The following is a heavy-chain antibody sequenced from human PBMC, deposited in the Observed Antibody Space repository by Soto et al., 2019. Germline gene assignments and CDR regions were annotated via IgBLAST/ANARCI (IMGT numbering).Heavy chain of an antibody. J-gene: IGHJ4*02. CDR1: GGSISSSSYY. CDR3: ARQKAVAGPPGY. Sequence: QLQLQESGPGLVKPSETLSLTCTVSGGSISSSSYYWGWIRQPPGKGLEWIGSIYYSGSTYYNPSLKSRVIISVDTSKNHFPLTLSPVTAADTAVYYCARQKAVAGPPGYWGQGTLVTVSS. CDR2: IYYSGST. V-gene: IGHV4-39*01. D-gene: IGHD6-19*01.